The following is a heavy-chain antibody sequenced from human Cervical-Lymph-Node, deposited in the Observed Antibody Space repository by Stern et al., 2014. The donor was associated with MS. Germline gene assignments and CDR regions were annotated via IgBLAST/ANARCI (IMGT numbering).Heavy chain of an antibody. J-gene: IGHJ4*02. V-gene: IGHV4-39*01. CDR2: IYSSGTT. CDR3: ASILDYDYDSANYHSVYYFDY. Sequence: QLQLQESGPGLVKPSETLTLTCTVSGGSISSDSHSWGWIRQSPGKTLEWIANIYSSGTTYYNPSLKSRISMSVATSSNQFFLNLPAGTAADTAVYYCASILDYDYDSANYHSVYYFDYWGQGTLVAVSS. D-gene: IGHD3-22*01. CDR1: GGSISSDSHS.